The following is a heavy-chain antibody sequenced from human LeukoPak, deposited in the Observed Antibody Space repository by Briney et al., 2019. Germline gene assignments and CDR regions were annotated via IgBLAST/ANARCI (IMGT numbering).Heavy chain of an antibody. J-gene: IGHJ4*02. CDR3: ANDFNPVHKIDS. V-gene: IGHV3-30*18. Sequence: PGGALRVSCAPSVFTFSIYGMRCVREAPGKRLCCVSLISYDGRNNYYANSVKGRFTISRDNSKRTLYLQMNSLRADDTAVYYCANDFNPVHKIDSWGQGTLVTVCS. D-gene: IGHD2-21*01. CDR1: VFTFSIYG. CDR2: ISYDGRNN.